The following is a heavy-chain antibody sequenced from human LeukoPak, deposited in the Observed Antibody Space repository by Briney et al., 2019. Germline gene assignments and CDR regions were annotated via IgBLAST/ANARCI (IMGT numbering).Heavy chain of an antibody. Sequence: SETLSLTCTVSGVSISSSSYYWGWIRQPPGKGLEWIGSIYYSGSTYYNPSLKSRVTISVDTSKNQFSLKLSSVTAADTAVYYCARRIRSGWGNYYFDYWGQGTLVTVSS. V-gene: IGHV4-39*01. CDR1: GVSISSSSYY. CDR3: ARRIRSGWGNYYFDY. D-gene: IGHD3-3*01. J-gene: IGHJ4*02. CDR2: IYYSGST.